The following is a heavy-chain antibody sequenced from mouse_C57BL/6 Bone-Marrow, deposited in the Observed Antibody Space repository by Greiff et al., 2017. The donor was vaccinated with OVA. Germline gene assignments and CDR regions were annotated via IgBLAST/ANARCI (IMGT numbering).Heavy chain of an antibody. Sequence: VQLQQSGAELVKPGASVKLSCTASGFNIKDYYMHWVKQRTEQGLERIGRIDPEDGETKYAPKFQGKATITADTSSNTAYLQLSSLTSENTAVYYCSGGRLLAWLAYWGQGTLVTVSA. J-gene: IGHJ3*01. D-gene: IGHD2-3*01. CDR2: IDPEDGET. V-gene: IGHV14-2*01. CDR1: GFNIKDYY. CDR3: SGGRLLAWLAY.